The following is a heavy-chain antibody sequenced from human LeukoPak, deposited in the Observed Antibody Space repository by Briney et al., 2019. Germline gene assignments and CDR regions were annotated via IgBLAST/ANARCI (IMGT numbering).Heavy chain of an antibody. CDR2: FYTSGSA. V-gene: IGHV4-4*09. CDR3: ARGLRDEDRHYNYYYMDV. D-gene: IGHD2-21*01. J-gene: IGHJ6*03. CDR1: GASISGYY. Sequence: PSETLSLTCTASGASISGYYWSWIRQPPGKELEWIGYFYTSGSAHYNPSLRSRVTMSVDTSKNQFSLKLSSVTAADTAVYYCARGLRDEDRHYNYYYMDVWGKGTTVTVS.